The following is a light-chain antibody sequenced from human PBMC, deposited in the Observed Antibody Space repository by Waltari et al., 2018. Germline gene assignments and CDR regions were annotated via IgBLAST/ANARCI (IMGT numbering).Light chain of an antibody. J-gene: IGKJ1*01. V-gene: IGKV3-20*01. Sequence: SCRASQSVTRSLAWYQQKPGQAPRLLIYGASSRATDIPDRFSGGGSGTDFSLTISRLEPEDFAMYYCQHYVSLPATFGQGTKVEIK. CDR2: GAS. CDR3: QHYVSLPAT. CDR1: QSVTRS.